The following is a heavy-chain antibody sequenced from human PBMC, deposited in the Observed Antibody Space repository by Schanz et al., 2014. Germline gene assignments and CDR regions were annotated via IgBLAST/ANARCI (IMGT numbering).Heavy chain of an antibody. CDR3: ARGGATRYY. D-gene: IGHD1-26*01. J-gene: IGHJ4*02. V-gene: IGHV3-48*02. CDR2: ISSSSSTI. CDR1: GFTVSAYS. Sequence: EVQVVESGGGLVRPGGSLRLSCSGFTVSAYSANWVRQAPGKGLEWVSYISSSSSTIYYADSVKGRFTISRDNAKNSLYLQMNSLRDEDTAVYYCARGGATRYYWGQGTLVTVSS.